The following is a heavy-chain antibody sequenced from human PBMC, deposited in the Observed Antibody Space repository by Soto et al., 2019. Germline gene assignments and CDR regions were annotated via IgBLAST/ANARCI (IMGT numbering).Heavy chain of an antibody. CDR1: GYILRDLS. Sequence: QVQLIQSGAEVKKPGASVRVSCKVSGYILRDLSMHWVRQAPGKGLEWMGGYVPEEHKTNYAQKFQGRVTMTEDTSTDTAYMELSSLRSDDTAVYYCATVFGGNYNDYFDNWMQGTLVSVSS. V-gene: IGHV1-24*01. J-gene: IGHJ4*02. D-gene: IGHD1-26*01. CDR3: ATVFGGNYNDYFDN. CDR2: YVPEEHKT.